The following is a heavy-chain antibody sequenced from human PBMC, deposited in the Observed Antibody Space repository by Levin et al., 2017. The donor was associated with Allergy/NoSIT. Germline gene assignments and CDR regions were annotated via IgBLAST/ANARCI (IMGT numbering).Heavy chain of an antibody. CDR2: ISYDGGNK. CDR3: AKDHSSSWSYYYGMDV. Sequence: GGSLRLSCAASGFTFSTYAMHWVRQAPGKGLEWVAVISYDGGNKYYVDSVKGRFTISRDNSKNTLDLQMSSLRAEDAAVYYCAKDHSSSWSYYYGMDVWGQGTTVTVSS. D-gene: IGHD6-13*01. CDR1: GFTFSTYA. V-gene: IGHV3-30*18. J-gene: IGHJ6*02.